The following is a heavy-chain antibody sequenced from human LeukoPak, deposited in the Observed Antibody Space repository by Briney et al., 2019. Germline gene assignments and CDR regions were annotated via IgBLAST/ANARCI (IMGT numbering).Heavy chain of an antibody. V-gene: IGHV3-23*01. Sequence: PGGSLRLSCAASGFTFSSYGMTWVRQAPGKGLEWVSTISSSGGSTYYADSVKGRFTISRDNAKNSLYLQMNSLRAEDTAVYYCARDRRHSSGWYLGGYYYYMDVWGKGTTVTVSS. D-gene: IGHD6-19*01. CDR2: ISSSGGST. CDR3: ARDRRHSSGWYLGGYYYYMDV. CDR1: GFTFSSYG. J-gene: IGHJ6*03.